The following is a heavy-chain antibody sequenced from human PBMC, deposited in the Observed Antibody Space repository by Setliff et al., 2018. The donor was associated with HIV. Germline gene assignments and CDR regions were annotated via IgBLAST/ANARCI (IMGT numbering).Heavy chain of an antibody. CDR2: IYHSGST. Sequence: SETLSLTCAVSGDSISSSNWWCWVRQATGKGLEWNGEIYHSGSTNYNPSLKSRVTISVYKSKNQFSLKLSSVTAADTAVYFCATSVVGVAGSRDIDYWGQGTLVTVSS. V-gene: IGHV4-4*02. CDR3: ATSVVGVAGSRDIDY. J-gene: IGHJ4*02. CDR1: GDSISSSNW. D-gene: IGHD6-19*01.